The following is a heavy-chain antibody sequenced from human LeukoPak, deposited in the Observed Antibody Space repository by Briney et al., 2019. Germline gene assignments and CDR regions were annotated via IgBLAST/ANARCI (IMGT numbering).Heavy chain of an antibody. CDR2: ISSSSSYI. Sequence: GGSLRPSCAASGFTFSSYSMNWVRQAPGKGLEWVLSISSSSSYIYYADSVKGRFTISRDNAKNSLYLQMNSLRAEDTAVYYCARGPRPGNRAFDIWGQGTVVTVSS. J-gene: IGHJ3*02. CDR1: GFTFSSYS. V-gene: IGHV3-21*01. CDR3: ARGPRPGNRAFDI.